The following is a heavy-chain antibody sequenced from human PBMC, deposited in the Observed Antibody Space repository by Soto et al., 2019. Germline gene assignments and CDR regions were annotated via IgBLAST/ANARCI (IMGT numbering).Heavy chain of an antibody. V-gene: IGHV1-18*01. Sequence: ASVKVSCKASGYTFTSYGISWVRQAPGQGLEWMGWISAYNGNTNYAQKLQGRVTMTTDTSTSTAYMELRSLRSDDTAVYYCARGHYYDSSGGTDDAFDIWGQGTMVTVSS. CDR1: GYTFTSYG. J-gene: IGHJ3*02. CDR2: ISAYNGNT. D-gene: IGHD3-22*01. CDR3: ARGHYYDSSGGTDDAFDI.